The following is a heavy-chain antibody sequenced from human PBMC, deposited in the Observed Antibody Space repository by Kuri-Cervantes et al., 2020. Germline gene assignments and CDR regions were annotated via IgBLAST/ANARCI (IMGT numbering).Heavy chain of an antibody. J-gene: IGHJ6*03. CDR2: IYTSGST. Sequence: GSLRLSCTVSGGSISSYYWSWIRQPAGKGLEWIGRIYTSGSTNYNPSLKSRVTISVDTSKNQFSLKLSSVTAADTAVYYCARGGGYSYGSYYYYYMDVWGKGTTVTVSS. D-gene: IGHD5-18*01. CDR1: GGSISSYY. V-gene: IGHV4-4*07. CDR3: ARGGGYSYGSYYYYYMDV.